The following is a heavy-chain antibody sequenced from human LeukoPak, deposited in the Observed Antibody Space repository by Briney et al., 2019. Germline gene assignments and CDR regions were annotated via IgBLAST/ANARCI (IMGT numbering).Heavy chain of an antibody. CDR2: ISWNGVLT. D-gene: IGHD3-22*01. J-gene: IGHJ1*01. Sequence: GGSLRLSCVASGFTFDDYGMTWVRQVPGKGLEWISGISWNGVLTGYAYSVKGRFIISRDNSKNTLYLQLNSLRVEDTAVYYCAKFERSSGYSYFQQWGQGTLVTVSS. V-gene: IGHV3-20*04. CDR1: GFTFDDYG. CDR3: AKFERSSGYSYFQQ.